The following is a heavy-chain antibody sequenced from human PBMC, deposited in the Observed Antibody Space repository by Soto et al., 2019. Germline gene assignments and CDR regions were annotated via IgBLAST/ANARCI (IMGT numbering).Heavy chain of an antibody. CDR3: ARRRVAARSYYFDY. J-gene: IGHJ4*02. D-gene: IGHD6-6*01. V-gene: IGHV4-34*01. Sequence: QVRLQQWGAGLLKPSETLALNCGVYGESLTGYYWSWIRQPPGKALEWIGEINHSGSINYIPSLKSRLTISVDTSNNQFSLRLRSVTAADAAVYYCARRRVAARSYYFDYWGQGNLVTVSS. CDR1: GESLTGYY. CDR2: INHSGSI.